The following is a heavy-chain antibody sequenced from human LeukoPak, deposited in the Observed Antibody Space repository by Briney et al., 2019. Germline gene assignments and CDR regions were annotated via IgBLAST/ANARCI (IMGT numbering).Heavy chain of an antibody. CDR2: IYHTGST. CDR3: ARVHDGGYYDSSGYLSYFDY. D-gene: IGHD3-22*01. V-gene: IGHV4-59*02. Sequence: SETLSLTCTISGGSVSDYYWSWIRQSPGKGLEWIGYIYHTGSTSYSPSLKSRVTISADTSQNQFSLKLSSVTAADTAVYYCARVHDGGYYDSSGYLSYFDYWGQGTLVTVSS. J-gene: IGHJ4*02. CDR1: GGSVSDYY.